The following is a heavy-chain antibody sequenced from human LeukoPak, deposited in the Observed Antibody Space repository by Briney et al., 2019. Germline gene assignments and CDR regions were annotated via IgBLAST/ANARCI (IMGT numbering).Heavy chain of an antibody. V-gene: IGHV4-61*02. CDR1: GDSISSGDYY. CDR2: ISSSGST. J-gene: IGHJ4*02. D-gene: IGHD1-26*01. Sequence: PSETLSLTCTVSGDSISSGDYYWSWIRQPAGKGLEWIGRISSSGSTNYNPSLKSRVTISVDTSKNQFSLKLSSVTAADTAVYYCARSDGSYSRIFDYWGQGTLVTVSS. CDR3: ARSDGSYSRIFDY.